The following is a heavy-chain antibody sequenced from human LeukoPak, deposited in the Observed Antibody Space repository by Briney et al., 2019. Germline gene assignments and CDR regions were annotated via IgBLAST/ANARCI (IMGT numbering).Heavy chain of an antibody. V-gene: IGHV4-34*01. CDR2: INHSEST. J-gene: IGHJ5*02. CDR3: ATRPDIAAAGPGWFDP. Sequence: SETLSLTCAVYGGSFSGYYWSWIRQPPGKGLEWIGGINHSESTNYDPSLKSRVTVSVDTSKNQFSLKLSSVTAADTAVYYCATRPDIAAAGPGWFDPWGQGTLVTVSS. D-gene: IGHD6-13*01. CDR1: GGSFSGYY.